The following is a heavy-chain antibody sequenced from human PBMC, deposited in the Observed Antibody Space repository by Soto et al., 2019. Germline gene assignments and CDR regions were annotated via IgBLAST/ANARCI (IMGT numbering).Heavy chain of an antibody. V-gene: IGHV1-3*01. CDR3: ARRNSSGPIDY. CDR2: INAGNGNT. CDR1: GFTFTTHA. J-gene: IGHJ4*02. Sequence: GASEKVSCKTSGFTFTTHAIHWVRQAPGQRFEWMGWINAGNGNTKYSQRFQDRVTITRDTSASTAYMELSSLTSEDRAVYYCARRNSSGPIDYWGQGTLVTVSS. D-gene: IGHD3-22*01.